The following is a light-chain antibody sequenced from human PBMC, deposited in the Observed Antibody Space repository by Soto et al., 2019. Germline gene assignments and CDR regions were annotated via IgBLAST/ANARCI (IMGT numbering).Light chain of an antibody. CDR1: QSVSSD. J-gene: IGKJ1*01. CDR3: QQYGSSWT. V-gene: IGKV3-15*01. CDR2: GAS. Sequence: EIVLTQSPATLSVSPVEIATLSCRASQSVSSDLAWYQHKPGQAPRLLIYGASTRATGIPARFSGSGSGTDFTLTISRLETEDFAVYYCQQYGSSWTFGQGTKVDIK.